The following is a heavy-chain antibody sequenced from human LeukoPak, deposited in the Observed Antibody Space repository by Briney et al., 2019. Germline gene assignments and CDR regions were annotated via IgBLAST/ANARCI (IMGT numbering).Heavy chain of an antibody. CDR2: IYYSGST. D-gene: IGHD3-3*01. V-gene: IGHV4-59*01. CDR3: ARGGYDFWSGYSLRNYFDY. CDR1: GGSISSYY. Sequence: SETLSLTCTVSGGSISSYYWSWIRQPPGKGLEWIGYIYYSGSTNYNPSHKSRVTISVDTSKNQFSLKLSSVTAADTAVYYCARGGYDFWSGYSLRNYFDYWGQGTLVTVSS. J-gene: IGHJ4*02.